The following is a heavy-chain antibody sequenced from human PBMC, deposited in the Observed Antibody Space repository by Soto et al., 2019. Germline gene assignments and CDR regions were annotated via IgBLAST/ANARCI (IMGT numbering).Heavy chain of an antibody. CDR1: GGSISSGDYY. J-gene: IGHJ4*02. CDR2: IYYSGST. D-gene: IGHD4-17*01. CDR3: ARGTTVTTLDY. V-gene: IGHV4-30-4*01. Sequence: SETLSLTCTVSGGSISSGDYYWSWIRQPPGKGLEWIGYIYYSGSTYYNPSLKSRVTISVDTSKNQFSLKLSSVTAADTAVYYCARGTTVTTLDYWGKGTLVTVSS.